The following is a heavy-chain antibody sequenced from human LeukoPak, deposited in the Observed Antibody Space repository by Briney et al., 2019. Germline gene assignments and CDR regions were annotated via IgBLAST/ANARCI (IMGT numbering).Heavy chain of an antibody. CDR3: ARMTASGRDNWFAP. D-gene: IGHD2-15*01. CDR2: MNPNSGST. V-gene: IGHV1-8*02. CDR1: GYTFTRYY. Sequence: ASLKVSCKPSGYTFTRYYLHWVRQAPGQRLEWMGWMNPNSGSTGYPQKFQGRVTMTRNTSISTAYMELSSLRSEDTAVYYCARMTASGRDNWFAPWSQGTLVTVPS. J-gene: IGHJ5*02.